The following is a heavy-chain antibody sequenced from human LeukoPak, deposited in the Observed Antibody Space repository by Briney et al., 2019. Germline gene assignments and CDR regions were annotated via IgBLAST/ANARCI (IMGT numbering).Heavy chain of an antibody. CDR3: ARLRDGYYNY. V-gene: IGHV4-34*01. CDR2: INHSGST. D-gene: IGHD5-24*01. CDR1: GGSFSGYY. J-gene: IGHJ4*02. Sequence: SETLSLTCAAYGGSFSGYYWSWIRQPPGKGLEWIGEINHSGSTNYNPSLKSRVTISVDKSKNQFSLKLSSVTAADTAVYYCARLRDGYYNYWGQGTLVTVSS.